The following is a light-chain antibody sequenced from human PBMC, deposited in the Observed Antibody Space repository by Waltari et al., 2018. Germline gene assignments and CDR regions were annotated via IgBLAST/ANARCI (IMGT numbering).Light chain of an antibody. CDR3: SSYTSSSTSVI. J-gene: IGLJ2*01. Sequence: HSALTQPASVSGSPGQSITISCTGTSSDIGGYDYVSWYQQHPGKAPKLMIYDVRKRPSGVSNRFAASKAGDTASLTISGLQTEDEADYYCSSYTSSSTSVIFGGGTKVTVL. CDR2: DVR. V-gene: IGLV2-14*03. CDR1: SSDIGGYDY.